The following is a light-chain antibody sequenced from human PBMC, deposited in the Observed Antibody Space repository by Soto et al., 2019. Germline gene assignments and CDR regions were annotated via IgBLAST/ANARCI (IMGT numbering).Light chain of an antibody. J-gene: IGKJ2*01. CDR1: QTINNN. Sequence: VMTQAPATLSVSPGERATLSCRASQTINNNVAWYQLKVGQAPRLLIYGASTRATGIPARFSGSGSGTEFTLTISSLQSEDFAVYYCQQRSGWPLFGQGTKLEIK. CDR2: GAS. CDR3: QQRSGWPL. V-gene: IGKV3-15*01.